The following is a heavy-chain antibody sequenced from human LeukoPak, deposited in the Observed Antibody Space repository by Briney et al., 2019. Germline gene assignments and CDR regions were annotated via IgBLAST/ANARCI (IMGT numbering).Heavy chain of an antibody. CDR1: GGSISSYY. V-gene: IGHV4-59*01. D-gene: IGHD1-26*01. CDR2: IYYSGST. Sequence: ASETLSLTCSVSGGSISSYYWSWIRQPPGKGLEWIGYIYYSGSTNYNPSLKSRVTISVDTSKNQFSLKLSSVTAADTAVYYCARCRLESASYYYFDYWGQGTLVTVSS. CDR3: ARCRLESASYYYFDY. J-gene: IGHJ4*02.